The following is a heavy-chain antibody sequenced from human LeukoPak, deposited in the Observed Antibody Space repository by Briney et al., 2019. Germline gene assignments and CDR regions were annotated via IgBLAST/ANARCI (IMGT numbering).Heavy chain of an antibody. D-gene: IGHD3-10*01. J-gene: IGHJ4*02. CDR2: IIPIFGTA. Sequence: SVKVSCKASGGTFSSYAISWVRQAPGQGLKWMGRIIPIFGTANYAQKFQGRVTITTDESTSTAYMELSSLRSEDTAVYYCARVHRYGSGSYYLDYWGQGTLVTVSS. CDR3: ARVHRYGSGSYYLDY. CDR1: GGTFSSYA. V-gene: IGHV1-69*05.